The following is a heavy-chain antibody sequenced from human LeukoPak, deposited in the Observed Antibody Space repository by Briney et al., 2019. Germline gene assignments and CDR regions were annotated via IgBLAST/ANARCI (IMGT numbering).Heavy chain of an antibody. CDR2: INHSGST. CDR3: ARGRRSIVVVPAARRGYYYMDV. Sequence: SETLSLTCTVSGGSISSSSYHWGWIRQPPGKGLEWIGEINHSGSTSYNPSLKSRVTISVDTSKNQFSLKLSSVTAADTAVYYCARGRRSIVVVPAARRGYYYMDVWGNGTTVTVSS. V-gene: IGHV4-39*07. CDR1: GGSISSSSYH. D-gene: IGHD2-2*01. J-gene: IGHJ6*03.